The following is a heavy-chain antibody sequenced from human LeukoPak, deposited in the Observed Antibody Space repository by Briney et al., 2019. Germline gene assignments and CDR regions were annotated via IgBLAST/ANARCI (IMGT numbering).Heavy chain of an antibody. CDR3: AREGTDTAMGSFDY. J-gene: IGHJ4*02. Sequence: ASVKVSCKASGYTFTSYGISWVRQAPGQGLEWMGWISAYNGNTNYAQRLQGRVTMTTDTSTSTAYMELRSLRSDDTAVYYCAREGTDTAMGSFDYWGQGTLVTVSS. V-gene: IGHV1-18*04. CDR1: GYTFTSYG. D-gene: IGHD5-18*01. CDR2: ISAYNGNT.